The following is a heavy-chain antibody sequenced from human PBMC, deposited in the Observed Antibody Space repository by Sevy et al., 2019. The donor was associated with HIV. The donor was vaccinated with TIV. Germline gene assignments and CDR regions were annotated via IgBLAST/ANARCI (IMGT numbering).Heavy chain of an antibody. V-gene: IGHV4-39*01. Sequence: SETLSITCTVSGGSISSSSYYWGWIRQPPGKGLEWIGSIYYSGSPYYNPSLKGRVTISVATSKNQFSLKLSSVTAADTAVYYCAGWAAGAGAAYDYIWGRYYFDYWGQGTLVTVSS. J-gene: IGHJ4*02. CDR3: AGWAAGAGAAYDYIWGRYYFDY. CDR2: IYYSGSP. CDR1: GGSISSSSYY. D-gene: IGHD3-16*01.